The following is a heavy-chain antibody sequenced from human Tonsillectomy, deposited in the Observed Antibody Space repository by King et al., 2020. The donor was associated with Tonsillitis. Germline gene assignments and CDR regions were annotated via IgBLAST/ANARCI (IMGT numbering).Heavy chain of an antibody. CDR3: AKDGIALSDWYFDL. J-gene: IGHJ2*01. Sequence: VQLVESRGGVVQPGRSLRLSCAASGFTFSNYGMHWVRQAPGKGLEWVALIAYDASYENYADSVKGRFAISRDNSKNTVYLEMNSLRVEDTSVYYCAKDGIALSDWYFDLWGRGTLVTVSS. CDR2: IAYDASYE. V-gene: IGHV3-30*18. CDR1: GFTFSNYG. D-gene: IGHD3-16*02.